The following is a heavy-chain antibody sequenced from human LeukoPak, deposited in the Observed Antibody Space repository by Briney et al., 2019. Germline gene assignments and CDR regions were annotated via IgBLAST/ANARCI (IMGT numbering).Heavy chain of an antibody. D-gene: IGHD3-3*01. CDR1: GYTFTSYG. V-gene: IGHV1-18*01. CDR2: ISAYNGNT. Sequence: ASVKVSCKASGYTFTSYGISWVRQAPGQGLEWMGWISAYNGNTNYAQKLQGRVTMTTDTSTSTAYMELRGLRSDDTAVYYCARWVWSGYYYYYYYMDVWGKGTTVTVSS. CDR3: ARWVWSGYYYYYYYMDV. J-gene: IGHJ6*03.